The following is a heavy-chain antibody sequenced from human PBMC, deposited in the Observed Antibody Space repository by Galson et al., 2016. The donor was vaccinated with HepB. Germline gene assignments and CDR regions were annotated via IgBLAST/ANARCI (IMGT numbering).Heavy chain of an antibody. CDR1: GDSVSNSNAG. V-gene: IGHV6-1*01. CDR3: TRVRELGRGFHS. J-gene: IGHJ4*02. CDR2: TYYRSKWSY. Sequence: CAISGDSVSNSNAGWNWIRQSPSRGLGWLGRTYYRSKWSYDYADSVRSRIAIHSDTTTNQDSLQLSSVTVEDTAIYYCTRVRELGRGFHSWGQGTLVIVSS. D-gene: IGHD7-27*01.